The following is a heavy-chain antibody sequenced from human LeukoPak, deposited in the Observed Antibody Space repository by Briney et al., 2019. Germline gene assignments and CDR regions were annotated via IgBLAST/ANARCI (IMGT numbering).Heavy chain of an antibody. CDR2: ISVDNGNT. Sequence: ASVKVSCKTSGYGFSTYGICWVRQAPGQGLEWLGWISVDNGNTNYAQKFQDRVTITTDTSTSTVYMELTSLKSDDTAVYYCARARSNSEYWGQGTLVTVSS. J-gene: IGHJ4*02. CDR1: GYGFSTYG. V-gene: IGHV1-18*01. CDR3: ARARSNSEY. D-gene: IGHD1-26*01.